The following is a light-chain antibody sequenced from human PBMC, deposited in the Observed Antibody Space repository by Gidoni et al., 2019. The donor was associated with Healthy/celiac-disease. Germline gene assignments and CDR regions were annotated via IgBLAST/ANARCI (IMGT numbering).Light chain of an antibody. CDR3: QSYDSSLSGVV. Sequence: QSVLTQPPSASGAPGQRVTISCTGSSSNIGAGYDVHWYQQLPRTAPKLLIYGNSNRPSGVPDRFSGSKSGTSASLAITGLQAEDEADYYCQSYDSSLSGVVFGGGTKLTVL. CDR1: SSNIGAGYD. CDR2: GNS. J-gene: IGLJ2*01. V-gene: IGLV1-40*01.